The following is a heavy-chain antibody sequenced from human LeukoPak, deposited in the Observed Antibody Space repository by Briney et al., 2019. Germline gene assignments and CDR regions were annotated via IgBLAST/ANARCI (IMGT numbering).Heavy chain of an antibody. V-gene: IGHV4-34*01. Sequence: GSLRLSCAASGISVSNDYMSWIRQPPGKGLEWIGEINHSGSTNYNPSLKSRVTISVDTSKNQFSLKLSSVTAADTAVYYCASTTIFGVATDYWGQGTLVTVSS. J-gene: IGHJ4*02. D-gene: IGHD3-3*01. CDR2: INHSGST. CDR3: ASTTIFGVATDY. CDR1: GISVSNDY.